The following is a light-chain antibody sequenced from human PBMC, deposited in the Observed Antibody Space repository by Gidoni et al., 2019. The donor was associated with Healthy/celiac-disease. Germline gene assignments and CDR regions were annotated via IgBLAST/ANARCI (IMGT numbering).Light chain of an antibody. CDR1: QGVSSI. CDR3: QQYNNWPPLT. Sequence: EIVMMHYPATLSVSPGERATLSCRASQGVSSILAGYQQKPGQAPRLLIYGASTRATGIPARFSGSGSGTEFTLTISSLQSEDFAVYYCQQYNNWPPLTFGGGTKVEIK. V-gene: IGKV3-15*01. CDR2: GAS. J-gene: IGKJ4*01.